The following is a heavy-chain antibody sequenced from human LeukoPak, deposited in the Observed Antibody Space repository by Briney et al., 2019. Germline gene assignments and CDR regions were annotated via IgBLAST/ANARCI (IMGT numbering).Heavy chain of an antibody. V-gene: IGHV3-23*01. J-gene: IGHJ6*02. Sequence: PGGSLRLSCAASGFTFSSYAMTWVRQAPRKGLEWVSTVSGNGGTTFYADSVKGRFTISRDNSKNTMYLQMNSLTAEDTAIYYCAHGGWNYYDGMDVWGQGTTVTVSS. D-gene: IGHD3-16*01. CDR1: GFTFSSYA. CDR2: VSGNGGTT. CDR3: AHGGWNYYDGMDV.